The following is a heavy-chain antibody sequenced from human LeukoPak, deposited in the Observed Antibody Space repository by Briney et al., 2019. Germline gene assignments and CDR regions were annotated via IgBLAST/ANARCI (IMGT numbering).Heavy chain of an antibody. Sequence: GASVKVSCKASGYTFTSYAMNWVRQAPGQGLEWMGWINTNTGNPTYAQGFTGRFVFSLDTSVSTAYLQISSLKAEDTAVYYCARDPYYYDSSGYYVGGDWGQGTLVTVSS. J-gene: IGHJ4*02. CDR1: GYTFTSYA. CDR3: ARDPYYYDSSGYYVGGD. V-gene: IGHV7-4-1*02. D-gene: IGHD3-22*01. CDR2: INTNTGNP.